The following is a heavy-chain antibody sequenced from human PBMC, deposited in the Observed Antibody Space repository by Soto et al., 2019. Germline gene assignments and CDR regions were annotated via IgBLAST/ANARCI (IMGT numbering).Heavy chain of an antibody. J-gene: IGHJ5*02. CDR1: GGSISTYY. D-gene: IGHD2-2*01. V-gene: IGHV4-59*12. Sequence: QVQLEESGPGLVKPSETLSLTCTVSGGSISTYYWSWIRQPPGKGLEYIGYVYYSGSTNYNPSLKGRVSISVDTSKNQSSLKVTSVTAADTAIYYCAKLTCSSGRCYVPVETWFDPWGQGTLVSVSS. CDR3: AKLTCSSGRCYVPVETWFDP. CDR2: VYYSGST.